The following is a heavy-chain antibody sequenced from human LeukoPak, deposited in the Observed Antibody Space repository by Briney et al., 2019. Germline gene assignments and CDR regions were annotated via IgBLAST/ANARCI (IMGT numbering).Heavy chain of an antibody. CDR1: GGSIRGYY. J-gene: IGHJ4*02. CDR2: IYYSGST. CDR3: ARLIRDYYGSGSYSLYFDY. D-gene: IGHD3-10*01. Sequence: SETLSLTCNVSGGSIRGYYWSWIRQPPGKGLEWIGYIYYSGSTNYNPSLKSRVTISVDTSKNQFSLKLSSVTAADTAVYYCARLIRDYYGSGSYSLYFDYWGQGTLVTVSS. V-gene: IGHV4-59*01.